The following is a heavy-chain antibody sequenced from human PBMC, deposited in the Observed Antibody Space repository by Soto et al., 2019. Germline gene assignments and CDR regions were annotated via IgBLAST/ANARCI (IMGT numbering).Heavy chain of an antibody. J-gene: IGHJ4*02. Sequence: GGSLRLSCAASGFTFSSYDMHWALQAPGKGLEWVAVIWYDGSNKYYADSVKGRFTISRDNSKNTLYMQMNSLRAEDTAVSYWARDTYGSSSSSRANRGQGTLVTISS. CDR3: ARDTYGSSSSSRAN. D-gene: IGHD6-6*01. CDR2: IWYDGSNK. CDR1: GFTFSSYD. V-gene: IGHV3-33*01.